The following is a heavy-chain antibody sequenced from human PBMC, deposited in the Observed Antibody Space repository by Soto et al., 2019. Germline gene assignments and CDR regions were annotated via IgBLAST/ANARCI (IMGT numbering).Heavy chain of an antibody. V-gene: IGHV4-39*01. CDR2: IYYSGST. J-gene: IGHJ4*02. CDR3: ARHGTLVEETPALDY. CDR1: GGSISSSSYY. Sequence: PSETLSLTCTVSGGSISSSSYYWGWIRQPPGKGLEWIGSIYYSGSTYYNPSLKSRVTISVDTSKNQFSLKLSSVTAADTAVYYCARHGTLVEETPALDYWGQGTLVTVSS. D-gene: IGHD1-26*01.